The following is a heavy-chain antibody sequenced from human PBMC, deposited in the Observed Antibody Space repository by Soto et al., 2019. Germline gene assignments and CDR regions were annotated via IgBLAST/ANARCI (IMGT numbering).Heavy chain of an antibody. J-gene: IGHJ5*02. V-gene: IGHV3-21*01. CDR2: ISSSSSYI. Sequence: GGSLRLSCAASVFTFSSYSMNWVRQAPGKGLEWDSSISSSSSYIYYADSVKGRFTISRDNAKNSLYLQMNSLRAEDTAVYYCARVGAAAGWFDPWGQGTLVTVSS. D-gene: IGHD6-13*01. CDR1: VFTFSSYS. CDR3: ARVGAAAGWFDP.